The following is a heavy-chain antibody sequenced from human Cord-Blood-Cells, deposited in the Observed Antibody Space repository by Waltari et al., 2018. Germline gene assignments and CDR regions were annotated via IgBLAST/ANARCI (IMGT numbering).Heavy chain of an antibody. CDR1: GYTFTRYG. CDR3: AKGIAAAGTKNWFDP. CDR2: ISAYTGNT. Sequence: QVQLVQSGAEVKKPGASVKVSCKASGYTFTRYGIRWVRQGPGQGLEWMGWISAYTGNTNYAQKLQGRVTMTTDTSTSTAYMELRSLRSDDTAVYYCAKGIAAAGTKNWFDPWGQGTLVTVSS. V-gene: IGHV1-18*01. D-gene: IGHD6-13*01. J-gene: IGHJ5*02.